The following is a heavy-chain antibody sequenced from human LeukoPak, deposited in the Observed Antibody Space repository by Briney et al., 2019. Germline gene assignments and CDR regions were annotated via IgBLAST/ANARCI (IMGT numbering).Heavy chain of an antibody. CDR3: ARAYDILTGYYYSRSPSFDY. V-gene: IGHV4-34*01. CDR2: INHSGST. J-gene: IGHJ4*02. D-gene: IGHD3-9*01. CDR1: GGSISSYY. Sequence: PSETLSLTCTVSGGSISSYYWSWIRQPPGKGLEWIGEINHSGSTNYNPSLKSRVTISVDTSKNQFSLKLSSVTAADTAVYYCARAYDILTGYYYSRSPSFDYWGQGTLVTVSS.